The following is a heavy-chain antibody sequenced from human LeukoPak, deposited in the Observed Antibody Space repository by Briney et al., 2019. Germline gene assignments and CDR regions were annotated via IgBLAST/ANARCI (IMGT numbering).Heavy chain of an antibody. J-gene: IGHJ4*02. CDR3: ARGGFGELFSSDY. V-gene: IGHV3-48*01. CDR2: ISSSSTTI. D-gene: IGHD3-10*01. CDR1: GFTFSSYT. Sequence: GGSLRLSCAASGFTFSSYTMNWVRQAPGKGLEWVSYISSSSTTIYYADSVNGRFTISRDNAKNSLYLQMNSLRAEDTAVYYCARGGFGELFSSDYWGQGTLVTVSS.